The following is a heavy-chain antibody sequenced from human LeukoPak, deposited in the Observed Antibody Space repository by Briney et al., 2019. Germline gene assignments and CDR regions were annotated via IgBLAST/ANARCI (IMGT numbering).Heavy chain of an antibody. CDR3: AAYGLGSFIYGMDV. D-gene: IGHD3-10*01. CDR2: IYSGCNT. Sequence: GGTLRLSCAASGFTFSSYEMSWVRQAPGRGLEWVSMIYSGCNTYYTDSVKGRFTISRDNSRNTLYLQMNSLRVDDTAVYYCAAYGLGSFIYGMDVWGKGATVTVSS. CDR1: GFTFSSYE. J-gene: IGHJ6*04. V-gene: IGHV3-53*01.